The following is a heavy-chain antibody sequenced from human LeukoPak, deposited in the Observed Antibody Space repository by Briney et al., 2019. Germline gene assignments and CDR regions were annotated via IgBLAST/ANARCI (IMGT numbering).Heavy chain of an antibody. CDR3: ARQWGDCSSTSCYSAY. V-gene: IGHV5-51*01. CDR1: GYNFASYW. Sequence: GESLKIFCKGSGYNFASYWIAWVRQMPGKGLEWMGIIYPGDSDTRYSPSFQGQVTISADKSISTAYLQWSSLKASDTAIYYCARQWGDCSSTSCYSAYWGQGTLVTVSS. D-gene: IGHD2-2*01. J-gene: IGHJ4*02. CDR2: IYPGDSDT.